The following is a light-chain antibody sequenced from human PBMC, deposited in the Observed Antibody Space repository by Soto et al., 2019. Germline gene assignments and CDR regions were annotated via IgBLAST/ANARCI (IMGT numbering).Light chain of an antibody. CDR2: FGS. CDR3: MQALQTPWT. J-gene: IGKJ1*01. CDR1: QSLLHGNGYNY. V-gene: IGKV2-28*01. Sequence: DIVMTQSPLSLPVTPGEPASISCRSSQSLLHGNGYNYLEWYLQKPGQSPQLLIFFGSNRASGVPDRFSGSGSGTDFTLKISRVEAEDVGVYYCMQALQTPWTFGQGTKVEIK.